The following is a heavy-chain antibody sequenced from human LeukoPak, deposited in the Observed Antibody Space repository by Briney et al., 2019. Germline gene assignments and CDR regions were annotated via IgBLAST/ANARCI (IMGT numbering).Heavy chain of an antibody. J-gene: IGHJ4*02. D-gene: IGHD6-13*01. CDR3: ARGPRDEAAAGTVEEPGFDY. Sequence: SGTLSLTCGVSGGSITSTNWWSWVRQPPGQGLEWIGEISLTGRTNYNPSLIGRVIMSLDESRNQLSLTLTSVTAADTAVYYCARGPRDEAAAGTVEEPGFDYWGQGTLVTVSS. CDR2: ISLTGRT. V-gene: IGHV4-4*02. CDR1: GGSITSTNW.